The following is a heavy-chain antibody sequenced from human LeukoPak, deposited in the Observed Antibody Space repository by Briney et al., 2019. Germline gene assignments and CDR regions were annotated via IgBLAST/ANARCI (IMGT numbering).Heavy chain of an antibody. D-gene: IGHD3-10*01. CDR2: IYYSGST. Sequence: SETLSLTCTVSGGSISSYYWNWIRQPPGKELEWIGYIYYSGSTNYNPSLKSRVTISVDTSKNQFSLKLSSVTAADTAVYYCARSAGTMVRGVTLGFDYWGQGTLVTVSS. CDR3: ARSAGTMVRGVTLGFDY. V-gene: IGHV4-59*01. J-gene: IGHJ4*02. CDR1: GGSISSYY.